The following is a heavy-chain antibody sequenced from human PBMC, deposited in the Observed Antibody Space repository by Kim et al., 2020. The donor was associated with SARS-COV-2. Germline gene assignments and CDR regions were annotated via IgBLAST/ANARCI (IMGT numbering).Heavy chain of an antibody. D-gene: IGHD6-13*01. Sequence: AQKLQGRVTMTTDTSTSTAYMELRSLRSDDTAVYYCARFSSEGSWHLIDYWGQGTLVTVSS. V-gene: IGHV1-18*01. J-gene: IGHJ4*02. CDR3: ARFSSEGSWHLIDY.